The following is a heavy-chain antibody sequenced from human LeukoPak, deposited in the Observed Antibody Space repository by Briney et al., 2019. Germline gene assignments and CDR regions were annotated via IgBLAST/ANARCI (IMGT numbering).Heavy chain of an antibody. CDR2: IYHSGNT. D-gene: IGHD4-11*01. J-gene: IGHJ4*02. CDR1: GYSIISGYY. CDR3: ARCPRSNYELSQDY. V-gene: IGHV4-38-2*01. Sequence: PSETLSLTCAVSGYSIISGYYWDWIRQPPGKGLEWIGSIYHSGNTYYNTSLKSRVTISVDTSKNQFSLKLTSVTAADTAVYYCARCPRSNYELSQDYWGPGTLVTVSS.